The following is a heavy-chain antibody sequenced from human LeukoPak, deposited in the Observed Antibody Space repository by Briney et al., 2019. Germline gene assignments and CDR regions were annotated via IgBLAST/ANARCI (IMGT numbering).Heavy chain of an antibody. Sequence: PGGSLRLSCAASGFTFSSYEMNWVRQAPGKGLEWVSYISSSGSTIYYADSVKGRFTISRDNAKNSLYLQMNSLRAEDTAVYYCARDGGRDSTYWYYYWGQGTLVTVSS. CDR1: GFTFSSYE. CDR2: ISSSGSTI. V-gene: IGHV3-48*03. J-gene: IGHJ4*02. D-gene: IGHD6-13*01. CDR3: ARDGGRDSTYWYYY.